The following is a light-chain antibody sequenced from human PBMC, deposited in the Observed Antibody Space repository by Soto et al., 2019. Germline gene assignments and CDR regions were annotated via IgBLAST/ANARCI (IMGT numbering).Light chain of an antibody. Sequence: QSALTQPASVSGSPGQSITISCTGTSSDVGGYNYVSWYQQHPGKAPKLIIYEVSHRPSGVSNRFSGGKSGNAASLTSSGLPAEDAADYYCSSYTSISTLVFGGGTQLTVL. J-gene: IGLJ2*01. CDR2: EVS. CDR3: SSYTSISTLV. CDR1: SSDVGGYNY. V-gene: IGLV2-14*01.